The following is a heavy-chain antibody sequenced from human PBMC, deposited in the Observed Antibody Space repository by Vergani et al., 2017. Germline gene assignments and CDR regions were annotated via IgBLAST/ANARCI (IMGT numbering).Heavy chain of an antibody. J-gene: IGHJ1*01. D-gene: IGHD3-10*01. CDR3: TTDEPILVRGYTVQH. CDR1: GFTFSSYG. Sequence: QVQLVESGGGVVQPGRSLRLSCAASGFTFSSYGMHWVRQAPGKGLEWVAVIWYDGSNRYYADSVKGRFTISRDNAKNSLYLQMNSLRVEDTAVYYCTTDEPILVRGYTVQHWGQGTLVTVSS. V-gene: IGHV3-33*03. CDR2: IWYDGSNR.